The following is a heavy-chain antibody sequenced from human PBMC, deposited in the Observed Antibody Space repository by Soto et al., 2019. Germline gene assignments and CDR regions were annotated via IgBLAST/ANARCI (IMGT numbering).Heavy chain of an antibody. CDR1: GFTVSSNY. CDR3: ARGGIAARPFLFDY. CDR2: IYSGGST. D-gene: IGHD6-6*01. J-gene: IGHJ4*02. Sequence: GGSLRLSCAASGFTVSSNYVSWVRQAPGKGLEWVSVIYSGGSTYYADSVKGRFTISRHNSKNTLYLQMNSLRAEDTAVYYCARGGIAARPFLFDYWGQGTLVTVSS. V-gene: IGHV3-53*04.